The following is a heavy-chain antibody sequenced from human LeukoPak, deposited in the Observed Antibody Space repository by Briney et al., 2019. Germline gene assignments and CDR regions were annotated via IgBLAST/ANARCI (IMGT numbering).Heavy chain of an antibody. V-gene: IGHV3-21*01. CDR2: IKSSGTYI. CDR1: GFTFSGYS. Sequence: GGSLRLSCTASGFTFSGYSMNWVRQAPGKGLEWVSSIKSSGTYIYYEDSVKGRFTISRDNAKNSLYLQMDSLRAEDTAVYYXXXXXXXEXYXXXXYFDXXGQGTLVTVSS. CDR3: XXXXXXEXYXXXXYFDX. D-gene: IGHD5-18*01. J-gene: IGHJ4*02.